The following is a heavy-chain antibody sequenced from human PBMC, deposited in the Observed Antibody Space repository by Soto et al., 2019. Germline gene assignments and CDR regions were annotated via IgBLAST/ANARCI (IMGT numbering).Heavy chain of an antibody. J-gene: IGHJ5*02. CDR2: VYHTGRT. CDR3: ARGRGGTPLRFDP. V-gene: IGHV4-59*02. D-gene: IGHD3-10*01. CDR1: GVPVSSYY. Sequence: SETLSLTCTVSGVPVSSYYWTWIRQPPGKGLEYLGFVYHTGRTNYSPSLRSRVTLSLDTSSNQFSLKMTSVTTADTAIYYCARGRGGTPLRFDPWGQGTLVTVSS.